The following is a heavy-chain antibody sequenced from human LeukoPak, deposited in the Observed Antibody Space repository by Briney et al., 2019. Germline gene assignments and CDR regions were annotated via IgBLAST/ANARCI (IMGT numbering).Heavy chain of an antibody. V-gene: IGHV3-30*18. CDR2: ISYDGSNK. J-gene: IGHJ6*02. CDR1: GFTFSSYG. CDR3: AKGHELTPWGMDV. Sequence: GGSLRLSCAASGFTFSSYGMHWVRQAPGKGLEWVAVISYDGSNKYYADSVKGRFTISRDNSKNTLYLQMNSLRAEDMAVYYCAKGHELTPWGMDVWGRGTTVTVSS. D-gene: IGHD3-9*01.